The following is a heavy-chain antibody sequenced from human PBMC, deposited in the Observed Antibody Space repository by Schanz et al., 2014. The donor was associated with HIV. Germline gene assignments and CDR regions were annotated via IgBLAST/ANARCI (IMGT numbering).Heavy chain of an antibody. J-gene: IGHJ6*02. D-gene: IGHD2-15*01. CDR3: ARWGRGCSGGSCYWGYYGMDV. V-gene: IGHV1-18*01. CDR1: GYTFTSYG. CDR2: ISAYNGHT. Sequence: QVQLVQSGHEVKKPGASVRVSCKASGYTFTSYGISWVRQAPGHGLEWMGWISAYNGHTNYAQNLQGRVTMTTDTSTSTAYMELRRLRSDDTAVYYCARWGRGCSGGSCYWGYYGMDVWGQGTTVTVSS.